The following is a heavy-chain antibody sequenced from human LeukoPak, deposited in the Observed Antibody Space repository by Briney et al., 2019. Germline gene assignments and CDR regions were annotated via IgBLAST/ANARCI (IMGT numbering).Heavy chain of an antibody. Sequence: SETLSLTCTVSGYSISSGYYWGWIRQPPGKGLEWIGEINHSGSTNYNPSLKSRVTISVDTSKNQFSLKLSSVTAADTAVYYCARGPTLFDYWGQGTLVTVSS. CDR2: INHSGST. J-gene: IGHJ4*02. CDR1: GYSISSGYY. V-gene: IGHV4-38-2*02. CDR3: ARGPTLFDY.